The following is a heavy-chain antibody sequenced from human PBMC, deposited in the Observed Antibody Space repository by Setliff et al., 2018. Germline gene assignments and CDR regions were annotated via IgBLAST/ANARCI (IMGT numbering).Heavy chain of an antibody. CDR3: ASASRGKFGSAVEYFHH. CDR1: QFTFSRHS. J-gene: IGHJ1*01. V-gene: IGHV3-7*03. D-gene: IGHD1-26*01. CDR2: IKQDGSVK. Sequence: GGSLRLSCAASQFTFSRHSMSWVRQAPGKGLEWVANIKQDGSVKSYVDSVKGRFTVSRDSSQNKIHLQMDRLRAEDTGNYFCASASRGKFGSAVEYFHHWGQGTLVTVSS.